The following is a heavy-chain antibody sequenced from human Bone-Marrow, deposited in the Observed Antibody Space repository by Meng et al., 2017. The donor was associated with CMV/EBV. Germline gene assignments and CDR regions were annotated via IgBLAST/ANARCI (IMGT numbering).Heavy chain of an antibody. CDR2: INPDTGDT. Sequence: ASVKVSCKASTYTFIDRHIHWVRQAPGQGLEWVGWINPDTGDTKYAEKFQGRVTLTRDTSISTAYMDLSGLRSDDTAVYYCARSDRNYCTNGVCYKYWGQGTLVTVSS. CDR1: TYTFIDRH. D-gene: IGHD2-8*01. CDR3: ARSDRNYCTNGVCYKY. J-gene: IGHJ4*02. V-gene: IGHV1-2*02.